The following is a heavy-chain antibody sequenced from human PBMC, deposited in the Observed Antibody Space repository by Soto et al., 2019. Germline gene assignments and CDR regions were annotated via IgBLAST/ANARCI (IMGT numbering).Heavy chain of an antibody. Sequence: QVQLVESGGGVVQPGRSLRLSCAASAFTFSNFAMHWVRQAPGKGLEWVALISHDGSNKYYADSVKGRFTISRDNSKNTLSLQMNSLGAEDTAIYYCAKEIAVAYYYGMDVWGQGTTVTVSS. CDR1: AFTFSNFA. D-gene: IGHD6-19*01. CDR3: AKEIAVAYYYGMDV. CDR2: ISHDGSNK. V-gene: IGHV3-30*18. J-gene: IGHJ6*02.